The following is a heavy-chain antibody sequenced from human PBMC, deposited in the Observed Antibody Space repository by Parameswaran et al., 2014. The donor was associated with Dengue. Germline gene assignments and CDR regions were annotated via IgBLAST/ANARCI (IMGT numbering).Heavy chain of an antibody. J-gene: IGHJ5*02. V-gene: IGHV1-46*01. CDR3: ARTGPNSSSCPRDP. Sequence: WVRQAPGQGLEWMGIINPSGGSTSCAQKFQGRVTMTRDTSTSTVYMELSSLRSEDTAVYYCARTGPNSSSCPRDPWGQGTLVTVSS. D-gene: IGHD6-13*01. CDR2: INPSGGST.